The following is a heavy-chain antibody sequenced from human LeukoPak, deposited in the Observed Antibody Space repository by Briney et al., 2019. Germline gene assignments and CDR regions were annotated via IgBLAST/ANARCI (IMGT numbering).Heavy chain of an antibody. CDR1: GGSISSSSYY. CDR3: ARHFRRLGRPADY. Sequence: PSETLSHTCTVSGGSISSSSYYWGWIRQPPGKGLEWIGSIYYSGSTYYNPSLKSRVTISVDTSKNQFSLKLSSVTATDTAVYYCARHFRRLGRPADYWGQGTLVTVSS. D-gene: IGHD6-19*01. V-gene: IGHV4-39*01. J-gene: IGHJ4*02. CDR2: IYYSGST.